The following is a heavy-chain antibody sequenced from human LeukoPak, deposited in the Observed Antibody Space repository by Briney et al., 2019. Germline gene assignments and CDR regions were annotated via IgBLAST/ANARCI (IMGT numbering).Heavy chain of an antibody. CDR3: AREGGAAGSGSLSDWFDP. Sequence: VASVRVSCKASGYTFTGYYMHRVRQAPGQGLEWMGWINPNSGGTNYAQKFQGRVTMTRDTSIRTAYMELSRLKYDDTAVYYCAREGGAAGSGSLSDWFDPWGQGTLVTVSS. D-gene: IGHD3-10*01. J-gene: IGHJ5*02. CDR2: INPNSGGT. CDR1: GYTFTGYY. V-gene: IGHV1-2*02.